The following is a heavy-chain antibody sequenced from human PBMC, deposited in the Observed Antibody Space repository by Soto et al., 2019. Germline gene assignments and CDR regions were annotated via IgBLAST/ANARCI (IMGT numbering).Heavy chain of an antibody. Sequence: QVHLVQSGAEVKKPGSSVKVSCKYSGGTFRTESINWVRQAPGQGLEGMGGILPFFGTAGYAPRFQGRVPITADGATTTAYMELSSLTSQDTAVYFCARGHEYDGNSDAFDVWGQGTMVTVSS. J-gene: IGHJ3*01. CDR3: ARGHEYDGNSDAFDV. CDR2: ILPFFGTA. D-gene: IGHD3-10*01. V-gene: IGHV1-69*13. CDR1: GGTFRTES.